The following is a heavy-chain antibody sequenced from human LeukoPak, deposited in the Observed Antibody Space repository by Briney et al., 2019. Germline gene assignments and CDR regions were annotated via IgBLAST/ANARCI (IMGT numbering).Heavy chain of an antibody. V-gene: IGHV3-7*01. CDR3: ARGVPYDSWSGPHYSDY. CDR1: GFTFSSYA. J-gene: IGHJ4*02. D-gene: IGHD3-3*01. Sequence: GGSLRLSCAASGFTFSSYAMSWVRQAPGKGLEWVAHIKQDGCQEYYVDSVKGRFTISRDSAKNSLYLQMNSLRAEDTAVYYCARGVPYDSWSGPHYSDYWGQGTLVTVSS. CDR2: IKQDGCQE.